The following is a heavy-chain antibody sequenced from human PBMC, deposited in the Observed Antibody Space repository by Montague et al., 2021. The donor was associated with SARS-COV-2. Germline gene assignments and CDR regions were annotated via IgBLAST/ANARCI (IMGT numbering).Heavy chain of an antibody. Sequence: SETLSLTCTVSGGSITSYYWSWIRQPPGKGLEWIGHIYYTGSTNYNPSLKSRGTISVDKSKNQFSLRLSSVTAADTAVYYCARSGFYDLLTGYCFGSIDPWGQGTLVTVSS. CDR3: ARSGFYDLLTGYCFGSIDP. D-gene: IGHD3-9*01. CDR2: IYYTGST. CDR1: GGSITSYY. V-gene: IGHV4-59*01. J-gene: IGHJ5*02.